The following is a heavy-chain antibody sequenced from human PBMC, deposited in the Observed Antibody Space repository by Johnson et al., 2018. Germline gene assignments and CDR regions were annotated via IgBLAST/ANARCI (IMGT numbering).Heavy chain of an antibody. CDR1: GASITSGSNF. V-gene: IGHV4-61*02. D-gene: IGHD2-21*01. J-gene: IGHJ6*04. CDR3: ARSPLWYSRPSRDV. Sequence: QVQLQESGPGLVKPSQTLSLTCQVSGASITSGSNFWSWIRQSAGKGLEWLGHIYVDGTTTYTPSLGNRVPISLATAENQYSLSLTSVTAADTAIYYWARSPLWYSRPSRDVWGRGTTVPVSP. CDR2: IYVDGTT.